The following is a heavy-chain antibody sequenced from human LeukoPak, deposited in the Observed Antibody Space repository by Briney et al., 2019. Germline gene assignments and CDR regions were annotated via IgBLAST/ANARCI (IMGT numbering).Heavy chain of an antibody. Sequence: SETLSLTCTVSGGSISSYYWSWIRQPPGKGLEWIGYIYYSGSTNYNPSLKSRVTISVDTSKNQFSLKLSSVTAADTAVYYCARWELRIGFDPGGQGTLVTVSS. V-gene: IGHV4-59*01. CDR2: IYYSGST. D-gene: IGHD1-26*01. CDR3: ARWELRIGFDP. CDR1: GGSISSYY. J-gene: IGHJ5*02.